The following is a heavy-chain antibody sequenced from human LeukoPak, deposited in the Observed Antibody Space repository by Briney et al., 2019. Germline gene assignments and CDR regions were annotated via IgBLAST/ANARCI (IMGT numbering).Heavy chain of an antibody. D-gene: IGHD4-11*01. V-gene: IGHV4-59*01. Sequence: SETLSLTCTVSGGSISSYYWSWIRQPPGKGLEWVGYIYYSGSTNYNPSLKSRVTISVDTSKNQFSLKLSSVTAADTAVYYCARGMTTNYYYYYGMDVWGQGTTVTVSS. CDR3: ARGMTTNYYYYYGMDV. CDR1: GGSISSYY. J-gene: IGHJ6*02. CDR2: IYYSGST.